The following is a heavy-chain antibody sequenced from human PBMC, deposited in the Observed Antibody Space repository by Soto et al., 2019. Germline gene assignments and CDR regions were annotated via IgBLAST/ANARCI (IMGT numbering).Heavy chain of an antibody. CDR3: TRPTAVTGLDAFDI. J-gene: IGHJ3*02. D-gene: IGHD6-19*01. CDR2: IRRKTYGGTT. Sequence: LSWTTSGFTFGDYAVSWVRQAPGRGLEWVGFIRRKTYGGTTEYAASVRGRFIISRDDSKSIAYLQMNSLKTEDTAVYYCTRPTAVTGLDAFDIWGQGTMVTVSS. V-gene: IGHV3-49*04. CDR1: GFTFGDYA.